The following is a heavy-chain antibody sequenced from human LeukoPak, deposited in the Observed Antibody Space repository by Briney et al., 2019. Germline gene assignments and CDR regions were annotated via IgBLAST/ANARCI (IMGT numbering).Heavy chain of an antibody. J-gene: IGHJ4*02. CDR1: GFIFNNYA. Sequence: QTGGSLRLSCAASGFIFNNYAMNWVRQAPGKGLEWVSGISGSGDSTFYADSVKGRFTISRDNSKNTLDLQMNSLRAEDTAVYYCAKSRSSSVSCYNYWGQGTLVTVSS. CDR2: ISGSGDST. V-gene: IGHV3-23*01. CDR3: AKSRSSSVSCYNY. D-gene: IGHD2-2*02.